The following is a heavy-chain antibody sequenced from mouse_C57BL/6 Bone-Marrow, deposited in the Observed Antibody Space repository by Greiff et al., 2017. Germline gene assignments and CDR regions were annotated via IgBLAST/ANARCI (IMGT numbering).Heavy chain of an antibody. J-gene: IGHJ4*01. Sequence: QVQLQQSGAELVKPGASVKISCKASGYAFSSYWMNWVKQRPGKGLEWIGQIYPGDGDTNYNGKFKGKATLTADKSSSTAYMQLLSLTSENSAVYICARRDCNYPRYYAMDYWGQGTSVTVSS. D-gene: IGHD2-1*01. V-gene: IGHV1-80*01. CDR3: ARRDCNYPRYYAMDY. CDR1: GYAFSSYW. CDR2: IYPGDGDT.